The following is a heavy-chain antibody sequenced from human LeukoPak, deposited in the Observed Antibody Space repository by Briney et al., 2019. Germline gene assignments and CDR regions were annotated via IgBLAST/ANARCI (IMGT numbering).Heavy chain of an antibody. CDR2: VHYSGNT. J-gene: IGHJ4*02. D-gene: IGHD6-13*01. V-gene: IGHV4-59*01. CDR1: GGSISSYY. CDR3: ARGLSNSWYLFDY. Sequence: SETLSLTCTVSGGSISSYYWSWIRQPPGKGLEWIGYVHYSGNTNYNPSLKSRLTISVDTSKNQFSLMLSSVSAADTALYYCARGLSNSWYLFDYWGQGTLVTVSS.